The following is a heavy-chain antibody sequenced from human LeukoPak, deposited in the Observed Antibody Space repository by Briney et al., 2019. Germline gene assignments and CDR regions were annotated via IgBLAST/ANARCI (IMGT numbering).Heavy chain of an antibody. D-gene: IGHD3/OR15-3a*01. J-gene: IGHJ4*02. CDR2: INPNSGGT. Sequence: ASVKVSCKASGYTFTGYYMHWVRQAPGQGLEWMGQINPNSGGTNYAQKFQGRVTMTRDTSISTAYMELSRLRSDDTAVYYCARAPAGTGPSFDYWGQGTLVTVSS. CDR1: GYTFTGYY. V-gene: IGHV1-2*06. CDR3: ARAPAGTGPSFDY.